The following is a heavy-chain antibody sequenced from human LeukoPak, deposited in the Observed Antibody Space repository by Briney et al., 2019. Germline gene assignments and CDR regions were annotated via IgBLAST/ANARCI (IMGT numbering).Heavy chain of an antibody. CDR3: ARGGGGELYGMDV. Sequence: ASVKVSCKASGGTFSSYAISWVRQAPGQGLEWMGRIIPILGIANYAQKFQGRVTITADKSTSTAYMELSSLRSEDTAVYYCARGGGGELYGMDVWGQGTLVTVSS. J-gene: IGHJ6*02. CDR2: IIPILGIA. CDR1: GGTFSSYA. V-gene: IGHV1-69*04. D-gene: IGHD1-26*01.